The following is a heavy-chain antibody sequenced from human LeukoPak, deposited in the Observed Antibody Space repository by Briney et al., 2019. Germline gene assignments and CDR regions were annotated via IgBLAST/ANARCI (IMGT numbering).Heavy chain of an antibody. J-gene: IGHJ4*02. Sequence: ASVKVSCKASGHTFTSYGINWVRQAPGQGLEWMGWISAYNGNTNYAQKFQGRVTMTTDTSTNTAYMELRSLRSDDSAVYYCARLRSGYYPFFDYWGQGTLVTVSS. CDR3: ARLRSGYYPFFDY. V-gene: IGHV1-18*01. D-gene: IGHD3-3*01. CDR1: GHTFTSYG. CDR2: ISAYNGNT.